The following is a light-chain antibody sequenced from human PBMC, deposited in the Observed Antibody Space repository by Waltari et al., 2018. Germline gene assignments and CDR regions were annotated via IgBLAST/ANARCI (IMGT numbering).Light chain of an antibody. Sequence: DIQMTQSPSSLSASVGDTVTITCRASQAITDYVAWYQQKQRKDPKPLIFYAVNVENGVPSRFSGSGSGTNFTLTISGLQAEDFATYYCQQHYNYPFTFGPGTKLDF. V-gene: IGKV1-16*01. CDR3: QQHYNYPFT. CDR1: QAITDY. J-gene: IGKJ3*01. CDR2: YAV.